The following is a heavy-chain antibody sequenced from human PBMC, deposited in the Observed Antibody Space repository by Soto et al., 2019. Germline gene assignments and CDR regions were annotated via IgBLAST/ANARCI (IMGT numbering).Heavy chain of an antibody. J-gene: IGHJ4*02. Sequence: GGSLRLSCAASGFTFSTYWMSWVRQAPGKGLEWVANIKEEGSEKYYVDSVKGRFTISRDNAKNSLYLQMNGLRAEDTAVYYCARARFWGGSYYFDYWGQGTLVTVSS. CDR3: ARARFWGGSYYFDY. CDR1: GFTFSTYW. CDR2: IKEEGSEK. V-gene: IGHV3-7*01. D-gene: IGHD3-3*01.